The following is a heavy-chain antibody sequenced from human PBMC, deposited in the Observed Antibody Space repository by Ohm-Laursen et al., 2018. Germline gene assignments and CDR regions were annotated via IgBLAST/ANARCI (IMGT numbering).Heavy chain of an antibody. Sequence: TLSLTCTVSGGSISSYYWSWIRQPPGKGLEWIGYIYYSGSTNYNPSLKSRVTISVDTSKNQFSLKLSSVTAADTAVYYCARDLSEDTAMSVNWGQGTLVTVSS. CDR1: GGSISSYY. D-gene: IGHD5-18*01. V-gene: IGHV4-59*12. J-gene: IGHJ4*02. CDR3: ARDLSEDTAMSVN. CDR2: IYYSGST.